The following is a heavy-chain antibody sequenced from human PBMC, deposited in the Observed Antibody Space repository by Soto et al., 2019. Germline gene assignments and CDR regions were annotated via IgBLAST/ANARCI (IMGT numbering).Heavy chain of an antibody. D-gene: IGHD3-10*01. J-gene: IGHJ4*02. V-gene: IGHV4-59*01. Sequence: SETLSLTCTVSGGSISSYYWSWIRQPPGKGLEWIGYIYYSGSTNYNPSLKSRVTISVDTSKNQFSLKLSSVTAADTAVYYCARVRFGELLVDYWGQGTLVTVSS. CDR2: IYYSGST. CDR1: GGSISSYY. CDR3: ARVRFGELLVDY.